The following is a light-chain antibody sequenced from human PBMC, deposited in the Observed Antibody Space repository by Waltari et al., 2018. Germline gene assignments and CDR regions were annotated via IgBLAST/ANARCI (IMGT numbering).Light chain of an antibody. CDR2: KAS. V-gene: IGKV1-5*03. J-gene: IGKJ2*01. Sequence: DIQMTQSPSTLSASVGDRVTITCRASRSISSWLAWYQQKPGKAPKLLLYKASSLESGVPARFSGSGSVIEFTLTISSLQPDDFATYYCQQYNSLSTFGQGTKLEIK. CDR1: RSISSW. CDR3: QQYNSLST.